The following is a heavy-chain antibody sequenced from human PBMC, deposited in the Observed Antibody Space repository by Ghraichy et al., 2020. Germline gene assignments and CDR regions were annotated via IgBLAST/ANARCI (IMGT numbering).Heavy chain of an antibody. CDR1: GFTFSSYA. D-gene: IGHD6-19*01. J-gene: IGHJ5*02. Sequence: LSLTCAASGFTFSSYAMHWVRQAPGKGLEWVAVISYDGSNKYYADSVKGRFTISRGNSKNTLYLQMNSLRAEDTAVYYCARDQGIAVAGTLDPWGQGTLVTVSS. V-gene: IGHV3-30*04. CDR3: ARDQGIAVAGTLDP. CDR2: ISYDGSNK.